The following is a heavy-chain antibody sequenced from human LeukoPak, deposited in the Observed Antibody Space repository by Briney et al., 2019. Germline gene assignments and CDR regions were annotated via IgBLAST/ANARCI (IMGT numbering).Heavy chain of an antibody. CDR1: GFTFSTYT. D-gene: IGHD5-12*01. CDR2: IGSSGGGI. J-gene: IGHJ4*02. V-gene: IGHV3-21*01. Sequence: PGGSLRLSCAASGFTFSTYTMYWVRHPPGKGLEWVSIIGSSGGGIHYADSVKGRFTISRDNAKNSLYLQMNSLRAEDTAVYYCARDRARAVATYGWWGQGTLVTVSS. CDR3: ARDRARAVATYGW.